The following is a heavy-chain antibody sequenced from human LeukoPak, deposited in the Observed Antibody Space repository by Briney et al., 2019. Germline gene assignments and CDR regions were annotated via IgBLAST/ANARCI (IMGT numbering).Heavy chain of an antibody. CDR1: GYTFARYY. Sequence: ASVKVSCKASGYTFARYYIHWVRQAPGQGLEWMGIINPSGGSTRYAQKLKGRVTMTRDTSTSTVYMELSSLRSDDTAVYSCARHIHYPGKLPYCFDYWGQGNLVTVSS. CDR2: INPSGGST. J-gene: IGHJ4*02. D-gene: IGHD1-7*01. V-gene: IGHV1-46*01. CDR3: ARHIHYPGKLPYCFDY.